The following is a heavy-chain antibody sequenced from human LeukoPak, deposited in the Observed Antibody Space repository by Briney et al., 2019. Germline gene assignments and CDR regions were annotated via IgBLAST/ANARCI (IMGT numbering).Heavy chain of an antibody. V-gene: IGHV5-51*01. D-gene: IGHD2-15*01. Sequence: GESLKISCKGSGYSFTSYWIGWVRQMPGKGLEWMGIIYPGDSDTRYSTSFQGQVTISADKSISTAYLQWSSLKASDTAMYYCARRTVRYCSGGSCYSGSSYYYMDVWGKGTTVTISS. CDR1: GYSFTSYW. CDR3: ARRTVRYCSGGSCYSGSSYYYMDV. CDR2: IYPGDSDT. J-gene: IGHJ6*03.